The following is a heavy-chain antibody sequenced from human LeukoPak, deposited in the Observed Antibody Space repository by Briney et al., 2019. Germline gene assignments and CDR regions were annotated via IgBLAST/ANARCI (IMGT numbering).Heavy chain of an antibody. CDR2: IIPILGIA. Sequence: ASVKVSCKASGGTFSSYAISWVRQAPGQGLEWMGRIIPILGIANYAQKFQGRVTITADKSTSTAYMELSSLRSEDTAVYYCARGGSRIQYAIRTYYGMDVWGQGTTVTVSS. D-gene: IGHD2-8*01. CDR3: ARGGSRIQYAIRTYYGMDV. CDR1: GGTFSSYA. V-gene: IGHV1-69*04. J-gene: IGHJ6*02.